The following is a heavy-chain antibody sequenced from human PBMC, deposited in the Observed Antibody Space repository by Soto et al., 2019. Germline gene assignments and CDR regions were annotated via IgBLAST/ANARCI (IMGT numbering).Heavy chain of an antibody. J-gene: IGHJ4*02. D-gene: IGHD1-26*01. CDR2: INPKSGGT. CDR3: ARDLAKGGGSTGFDY. V-gene: IGHV1-2*02. CDR1: GYTFTVYY. Sequence: QVQLVQSGAEVKKPGASVNVSCKASGYTFTVYYMHWVRQAPGQGLEWMGWINPKSGGTMYPQKFQGRVTITGDTSICTAYIALTRLRSDDTAVYYCARDLAKGGGSTGFDYWGQGTLDTVSS.